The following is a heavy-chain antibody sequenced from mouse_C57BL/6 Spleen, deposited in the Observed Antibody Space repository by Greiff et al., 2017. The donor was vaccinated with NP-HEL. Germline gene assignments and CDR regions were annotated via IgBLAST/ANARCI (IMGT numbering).Heavy chain of an antibody. J-gene: IGHJ2*01. CDR1: GYTFTSYW. D-gene: IGHD1-1*01. V-gene: IGHV1-69*01. CDR2: IDPSDSYT. Sequence: VKLQESGAELVMPGASVKLSCKASGYTFTSYWMHWVKQRPGQGLEWIGEIDPSDSYTNYNQKFKGKSTLTVDKSSSTAYMQLSSLTSEDSAVYYCAIYGSSGGNYFDYWGQGTTLTVSS. CDR3: AIYGSSGGNYFDY.